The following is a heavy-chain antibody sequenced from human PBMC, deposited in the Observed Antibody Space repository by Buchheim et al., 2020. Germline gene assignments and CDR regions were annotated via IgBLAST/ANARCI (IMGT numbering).Heavy chain of an antibody. Sequence: EVQLVESGGGLVQPGGSLRLSCAASGFTFSSYWMSWVRQAPGKGLEWVANIKQDGSEKYYVDSVKGRFTISRDNAKNSLYLQMNSLRAEDTAVYYCARNRGFDEEEYCSGGSCYWRPDAFDIWGQGT. V-gene: IGHV3-7*01. CDR2: IKQDGSEK. J-gene: IGHJ3*02. CDR3: ARNRGFDEEEYCSGGSCYWRPDAFDI. CDR1: GFTFSSYW. D-gene: IGHD2-15*01.